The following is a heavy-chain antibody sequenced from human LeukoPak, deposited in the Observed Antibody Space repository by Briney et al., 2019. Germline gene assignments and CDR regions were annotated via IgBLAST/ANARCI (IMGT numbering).Heavy chain of an antibody. Sequence: ASVKVSCKVSGYTLTELSMHWVRQAPGKGLEWMGGFDPEDGETIYAQKFQGRVTMTEDTSTDTAYMELSSLRSEDTAVYYCATPASGSFPSCYFDYWGQGTLVTVSS. CDR2: FDPEDGET. V-gene: IGHV1-24*01. D-gene: IGHD1-26*01. J-gene: IGHJ4*02. CDR1: GYTLTELS. CDR3: ATPASGSFPSCYFDY.